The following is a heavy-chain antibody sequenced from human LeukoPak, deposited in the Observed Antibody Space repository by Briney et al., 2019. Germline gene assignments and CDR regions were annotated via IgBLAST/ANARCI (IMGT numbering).Heavy chain of an antibody. J-gene: IGHJ4*02. V-gene: IGHV4-39*01. Sequence: SETLSLTRTVSGGSIRNGGYYWGWLRQPPGKGLEWIGSIYYSGSTYYNPSLKSRVTISVDTSKNQFSLKVSSVTAADTAVYYCARHCSGGSCYSDFDCWGQGTLVTVSS. CDR3: ARHCSGGSCYSDFDC. CDR2: IYYSGST. D-gene: IGHD2-15*01. CDR1: GGSIRNGGYY.